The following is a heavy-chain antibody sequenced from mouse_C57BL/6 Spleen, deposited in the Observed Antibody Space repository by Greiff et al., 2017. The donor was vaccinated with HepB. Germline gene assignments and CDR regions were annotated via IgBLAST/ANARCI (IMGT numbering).Heavy chain of an antibody. Sequence: QVQLQQPGAELVMPGASVKLSCKASGYTFTSYWMHWVKQRPGQGLEWMGEIDPSDSYTNYNQKFKGKSTLTVDKSSSTAYMQLSSLTSEDSAVYYCARISSYVSFDYWGQGTTLTVSS. V-gene: IGHV1-69*01. CDR2: IDPSDSYT. D-gene: IGHD1-1*01. J-gene: IGHJ2*01. CDR1: GYTFTSYW. CDR3: ARISSYVSFDY.